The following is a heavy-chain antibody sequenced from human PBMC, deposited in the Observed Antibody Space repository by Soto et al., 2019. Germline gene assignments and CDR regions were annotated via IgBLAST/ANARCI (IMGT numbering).Heavy chain of an antibody. CDR3: ARHPRDDYNYGGSGIFDY. CDR1: GGSISSRTFW. Sequence: QLQLQESGPGLVKPSETLSLTCSVSGGSISSRTFWWAWIRQPPGKGLEWIGDMYYSGSSYSSPSIKSRVNLSVDTSKTQLSLKLNSVTAAATAVYYCARHPRDDYNYGGSGIFDYWGQGTLVTVSS. V-gene: IGHV4-39*01. J-gene: IGHJ4*02. CDR2: MYYSGSS. D-gene: IGHD4-4*01.